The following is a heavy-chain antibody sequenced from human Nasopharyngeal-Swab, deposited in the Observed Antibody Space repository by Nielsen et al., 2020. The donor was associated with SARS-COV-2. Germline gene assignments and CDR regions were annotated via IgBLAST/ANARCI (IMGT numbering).Heavy chain of an antibody. D-gene: IGHD2-2*01. CDR3: ARDAIVVVPAATYYYYGMDV. V-gene: IGHV3-30*03. CDR2: ISYDGSNN. CDR1: GFTFSSYG. Sequence: GESLKISCAASGFTFSSYGMHWVRQAPGKRLEWVAVISYDGSNNYYADSVKGRFTISRDNAKNSLYLQMNSLRAEDTAVYYCARDAIVVVPAATYYYYGMDVWGQGTTVTVSS. J-gene: IGHJ6*02.